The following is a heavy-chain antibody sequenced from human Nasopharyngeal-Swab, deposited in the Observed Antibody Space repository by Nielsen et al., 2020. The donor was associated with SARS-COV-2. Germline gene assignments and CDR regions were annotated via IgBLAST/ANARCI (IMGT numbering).Heavy chain of an antibody. CDR3: ARGRVPTEDY. J-gene: IGHJ4*02. Sequence: WVRQAPGQGLEWMGRINPNSGGTNYAQKFQGRVTMTRDTSISTAYMELSRLRSDDTAVHYCARGRVPTEDYWGQGTLVTVSS. CDR2: INPNSGGT. D-gene: IGHD2-2*01. V-gene: IGHV1-2*06.